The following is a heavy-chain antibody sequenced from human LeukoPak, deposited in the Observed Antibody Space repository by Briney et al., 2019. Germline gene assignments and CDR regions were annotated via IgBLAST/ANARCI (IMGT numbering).Heavy chain of an antibody. V-gene: IGHV1-46*01. CDR1: GYTFTSYY. J-gene: IGHJ4*02. Sequence: ASVKVSCKASGYTFTSYYMHWVRQAPGQGLEWMGIINPSGGSTSYAQKFQGRVTMTRDTSTSTAYMELRSLRSDDTAVYYCARRLGGGDWDDYWGQGTLVIVSS. CDR2: INPSGGST. D-gene: IGHD2-21*02. CDR3: ARRLGGGDWDDY.